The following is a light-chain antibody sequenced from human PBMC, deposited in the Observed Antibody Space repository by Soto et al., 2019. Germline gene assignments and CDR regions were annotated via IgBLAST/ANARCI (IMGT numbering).Light chain of an antibody. Sequence: QSALTQPRSVSGSPGQSGTISCTGTSSDVGGYNYVSWYQQHPGKAPKLMIFDVSKRPSGVPDRFSGSKSGNTASLTISGLQAEDEADYYCCSYAGSYNVVFGGGTKLTVL. CDR3: CSYAGSYNVV. V-gene: IGLV2-11*01. CDR1: SSDVGGYNY. J-gene: IGLJ2*01. CDR2: DVS.